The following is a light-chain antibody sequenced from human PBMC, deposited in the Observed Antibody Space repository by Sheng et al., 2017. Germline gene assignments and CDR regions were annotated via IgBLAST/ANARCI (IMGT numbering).Light chain of an antibody. CDR1: SSDVGGYNL. CDR3: CSYAGSSVVV. Sequence: GTSSDVGGYNLVSWYQQHPGKAPKLMIYEGSKRPSGVSNRFSGSKSGNTASLTISGLQTEDEADYYCCSYAGSSVVVLGGGTKVTVL. J-gene: IGLJ2*01. V-gene: IGLV2-23*01. CDR2: EGS.